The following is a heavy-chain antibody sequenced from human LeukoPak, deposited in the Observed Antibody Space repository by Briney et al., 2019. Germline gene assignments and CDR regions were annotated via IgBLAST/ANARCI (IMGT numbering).Heavy chain of an antibody. CDR2: IRYDGSNK. J-gene: IGHJ6*03. V-gene: IGHV3-30*02. D-gene: IGHD5-12*01. CDR3: AKGGGYEAQYYYYYSDV. CDR1: GFTFSSYS. Sequence: GGSLRLSCAASGFTFSSYSMNWVRQAPGKGLEWVAFIRYDGSNKYCADSVKGRFTISRDNSKNTLYLQMKSLRAEDTAVYYCAKGGGYEAQYYYYYSDVWGKGTTVTISS.